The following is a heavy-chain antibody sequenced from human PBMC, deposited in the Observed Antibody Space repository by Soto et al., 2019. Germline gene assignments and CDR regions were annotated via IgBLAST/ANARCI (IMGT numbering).Heavy chain of an antibody. Sequence: ETLSLTCTVSGYSISSGYYWGWIRQPPGKGLEWIGSIYHSGSTYYNPSLKSRVTISVDTSKNQFSLKLSSVTAADTAVYYCARDLIKYSYGYVSDAFDIWGQGTMVTVSS. D-gene: IGHD5-18*01. CDR2: IYHSGST. J-gene: IGHJ3*02. CDR3: ARDLIKYSYGYVSDAFDI. CDR1: GYSISSGYY. V-gene: IGHV4-38-2*02.